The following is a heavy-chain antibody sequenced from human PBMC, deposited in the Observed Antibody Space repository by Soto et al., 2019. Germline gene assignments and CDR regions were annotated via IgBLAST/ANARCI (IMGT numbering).Heavy chain of an antibody. D-gene: IGHD3-3*01. J-gene: IGHJ6*03. V-gene: IGHV3-33*01. CDR1: GFTFNNYG. CDR3: ADHKPPQEYEFWSGPYYCYMDV. CDR2: IWYDASRT. Sequence: GGSLRLSCAASGFTFNNYGMHWVRQAPGKGLEWVAVIWYDASRTYYADSVKGRFTISRDNSKNTLYLQMNSLRAEDTAVYYYADHKPPQEYEFWSGPYYCYMDVWGNGRTVT.